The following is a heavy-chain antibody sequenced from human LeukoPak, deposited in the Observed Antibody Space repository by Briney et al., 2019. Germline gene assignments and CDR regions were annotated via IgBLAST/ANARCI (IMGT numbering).Heavy chain of an antibody. CDR3: AREAPGYCSGDNCYSQSFFDY. CDR2: INPSGGSI. D-gene: IGHD2-15*01. CDR1: GYTFISYH. J-gene: IGHJ4*02. Sequence: ASVKVSCTASGYTFISYHIHWVRQAPGQGLEWMGIINPSGGSITYAQKFQGRVTMTRDMSTSTVYMELSSLRSEDTAVYYCAREAPGYCSGDNCYSQSFFDYWGQGTLVTVSS. V-gene: IGHV1-46*01.